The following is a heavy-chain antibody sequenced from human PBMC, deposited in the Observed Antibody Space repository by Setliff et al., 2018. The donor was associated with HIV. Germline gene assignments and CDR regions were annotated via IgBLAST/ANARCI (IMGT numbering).Heavy chain of an antibody. Sequence: ASVKVSCKASNYTFTSFGISWVRQAPGQGLEWMGWVSAYNGDTTYAPRLQGRVTMTTDTATNTAYMELRSLKSDDTAIYFCARDRYCSGAYCPSFQFDYWGQGTLVTVSS. CDR3: ARDRYCSGAYCPSFQFDY. D-gene: IGHD2-15*01. CDR2: VSAYNGDT. CDR1: NYTFTSFG. J-gene: IGHJ4*02. V-gene: IGHV1-18*01.